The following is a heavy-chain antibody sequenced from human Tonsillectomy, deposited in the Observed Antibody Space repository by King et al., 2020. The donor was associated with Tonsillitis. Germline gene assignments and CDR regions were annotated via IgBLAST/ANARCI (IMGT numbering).Heavy chain of an antibody. CDR2: IYPGDSDT. D-gene: IGHD6-19*01. Sequence: EGQLVQSGAEVKKPGESLKISCKGSGYSFTIYWIAWVRQMPGKGLEWMGMIYPGDSDTRYSPSFQGQVTISADKSLSTAYLQWNSLKASDTAIYYCARHWAPYSSGWQSWFDPWGQGTLVTVSS. V-gene: IGHV5-51*01. CDR3: ARHWAPYSSGWQSWFDP. CDR1: GYSFTIYW. J-gene: IGHJ5*02.